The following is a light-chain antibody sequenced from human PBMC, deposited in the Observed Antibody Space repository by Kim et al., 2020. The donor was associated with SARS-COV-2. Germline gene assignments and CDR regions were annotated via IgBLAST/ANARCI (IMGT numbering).Light chain of an antibody. CDR1: SGSIDDNY. J-gene: IGLJ2*01. Sequence: GKTVTISCTRNSGSIDDNYVQWYQQRPGGVPTTVIYEDDQRPSGVSDRFSGSIDNSSNSASLTISGLRTEDEADYYCQSYNRDNVIFGGGTKVTVL. CDR3: QSYNRDNVI. V-gene: IGLV6-57*03. CDR2: EDD.